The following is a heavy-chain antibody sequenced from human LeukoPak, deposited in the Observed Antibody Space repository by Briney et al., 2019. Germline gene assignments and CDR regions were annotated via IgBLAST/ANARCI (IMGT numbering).Heavy chain of an antibody. D-gene: IGHD3-22*01. Sequence: SETLSLTCTVSGGSISSYYWSWIRQPAGKGLEWIGRIYTSGSTNYNPSLKSRVTMSVDTSKNQFPLKLSSVTAADTAVYYCAMGDYDSSGYREDWFDPWGQGTLVTVSS. CDR2: IYTSGST. J-gene: IGHJ5*02. CDR1: GGSISSYY. V-gene: IGHV4-4*07. CDR3: AMGDYDSSGYREDWFDP.